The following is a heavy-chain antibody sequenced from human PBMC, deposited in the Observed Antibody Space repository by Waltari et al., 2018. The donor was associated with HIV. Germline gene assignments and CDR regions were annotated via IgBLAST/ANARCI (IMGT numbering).Heavy chain of an antibody. J-gene: IGHJ4*02. D-gene: IGHD3-22*01. CDR1: KFTFSSYA. CDR2: ISGTGAST. V-gene: IGHV3-23*01. Sequence: EVDLLQSGGDLVQPRGSLTLSCTASKFTFSSYAMGWVRQAPGKGLEWVSSISGTGASTYYADSIKGRFTVSRDNSKNTLYLQIDGLTAEDTALYFCAKVDYESRKWYFDYWGRGTLVTVSS. CDR3: AKVDYESRKWYFDY.